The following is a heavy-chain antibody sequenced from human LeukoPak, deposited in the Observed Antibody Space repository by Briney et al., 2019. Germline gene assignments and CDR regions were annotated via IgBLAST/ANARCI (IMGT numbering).Heavy chain of an antibody. J-gene: IGHJ4*02. CDR3: ARDRGLNYYGSGGWYFDY. D-gene: IGHD3-10*01. Sequence: GASVKVSCKASGGTFSSYAISWVRQAPGQGLEWMGGIIPIFGTANYAQKFQGRVTITADESTSTAYMELSSLRSEDTAVYYCARDRGLNYYGSGGWYFDYWGQGTLVTVSS. V-gene: IGHV1-69*13. CDR1: GGTFSSYA. CDR2: IIPIFGTA.